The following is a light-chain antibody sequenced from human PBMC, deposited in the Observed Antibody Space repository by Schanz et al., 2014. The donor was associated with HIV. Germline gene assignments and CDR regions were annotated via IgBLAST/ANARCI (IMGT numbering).Light chain of an antibody. CDR1: SSDVGGYNY. CDR2: EVI. J-gene: IGLJ3*02. Sequence: QSALTQPPSASGSPGQSVTISCTGTSSDVGGYNYVSWYQQHPGKAPRLMIYEVIKRPSGVPDRFSGSESGTSASLAISGLQSDDEADYYCAGWDDGLNGWVFRGGTKLTVL. V-gene: IGLV2-8*01. CDR3: AGWDDGLNGWV.